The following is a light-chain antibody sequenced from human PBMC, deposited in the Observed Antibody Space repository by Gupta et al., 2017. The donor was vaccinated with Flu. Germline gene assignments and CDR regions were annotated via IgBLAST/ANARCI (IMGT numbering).Light chain of an antibody. CDR1: SSNIGSNY. V-gene: IGLV1-47*01. CDR3: AAWDDSRSGHV. CDR2: RNN. J-gene: IGLJ2*01. Sequence: QSVLTQPPSASGTPGQRVTISCSGSSSNIGSNYVYWYQQLPGTAPKLLIYRNNQRPSGVPDRFSGSKSGTSASLAISGLRAEDEADYYCAAWDDSRSGHVFGGGTKLTVL.